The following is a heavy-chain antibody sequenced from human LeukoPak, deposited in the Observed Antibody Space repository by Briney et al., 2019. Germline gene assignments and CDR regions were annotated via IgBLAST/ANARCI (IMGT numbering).Heavy chain of an antibody. CDR2: ISSSGSTI. J-gene: IGHJ5*02. CDR3: ARDRDHDYSNYLNWFDP. CDR1: GFTFSDYY. D-gene: IGHD4-11*01. Sequence: SGGSLRLSCAASGFTFSDYYMSWIRQAPGKGLEWVSYISSSGSTIYYADSVKGRFTISRDNAKNSLYLQMNSLRAEDTAVYYCARDRDHDYSNYLNWFDPWGQGTLVTVS. V-gene: IGHV3-11*04.